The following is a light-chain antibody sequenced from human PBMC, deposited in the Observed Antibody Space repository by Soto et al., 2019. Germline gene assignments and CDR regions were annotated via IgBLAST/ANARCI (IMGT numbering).Light chain of an antibody. Sequence: DIVMTQSPDSLALFLGERATINCKSSQSILSSSNNKNYLVWYQQKPGHPPKLLISWASTRESGVPDRISGSGSGTDFTLTISSLQAEHVAVYYCQQCYSSPITFGQGTRLEIK. CDR2: WAS. V-gene: IGKV4-1*01. CDR1: QSILSSSNNKNY. J-gene: IGKJ5*01. CDR3: QQCYSSPIT.